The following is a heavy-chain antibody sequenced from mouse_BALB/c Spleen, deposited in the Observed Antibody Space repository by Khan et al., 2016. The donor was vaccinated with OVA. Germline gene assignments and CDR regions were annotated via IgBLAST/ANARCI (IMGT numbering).Heavy chain of an antibody. J-gene: IGHJ3*01. CDR3: ARDGAYYRNDGWFAY. CDR2: INPSSGYT. Sequence: QVQLKESGAELARPGASVKMSSKASGYTFTSYTIHWIKQRPGQGLEWIGYINPSSGYTNYNQKFKDKATLTADKSSTPAYLQLSSLTSDDAAVYYCARDGAYYRNDGWFAYWGQGTLVTVSA. V-gene: IGHV1-4*01. CDR1: GYTFTSYT. D-gene: IGHD2-14*01.